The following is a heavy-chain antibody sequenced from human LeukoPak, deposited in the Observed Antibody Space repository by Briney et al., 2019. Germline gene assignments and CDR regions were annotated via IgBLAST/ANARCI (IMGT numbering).Heavy chain of an antibody. CDR3: ARDRDYYGSGSYYG. J-gene: IGHJ4*02. CDR2: ISSSSSYI. V-gene: IGHV3-21*01. D-gene: IGHD3-10*01. CDR1: GFTFSSYE. Sequence: GGSLRLSCAASGFTFSSYEMNWVRQAPGKGLEWVSSISSSSSYIYYADSVKGRFTISRDNAKNSLYLQMNSLRAEDTAVYYCARDRDYYGSGSYYGWGQGTLVTVSS.